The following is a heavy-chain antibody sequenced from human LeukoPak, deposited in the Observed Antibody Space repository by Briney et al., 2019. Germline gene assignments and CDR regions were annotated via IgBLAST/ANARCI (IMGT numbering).Heavy chain of an antibody. J-gene: IGHJ4*02. CDR2: ISSSGSTI. Sequence: PGGSLRLSCAASGFTFSSYEMNWVRQAPGKGLEWVSYISSSGSTIYYADSAKGRFTISRDNGENSMFLEMNSLRADDTAVYYCARGPRDNSGYRYYFDYWGQGTLVTVSS. CDR1: GFTFSSYE. CDR3: ARGPRDNSGYRYYFDY. V-gene: IGHV3-48*03. D-gene: IGHD3-22*01.